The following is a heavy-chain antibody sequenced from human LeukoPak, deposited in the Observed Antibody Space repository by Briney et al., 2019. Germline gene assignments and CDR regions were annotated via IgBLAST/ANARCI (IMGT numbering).Heavy chain of an antibody. CDR2: IYSDGST. CDR1: GFSVSSNY. J-gene: IGHJ4*02. V-gene: IGHV3-66*01. CDR3: ARVYYYGSGSFSFDY. Sequence: GGSLRLSCAASGFSVSSNYVSWVRQAPGKGLEWVSVIYSDGSTYYADSVKGRFTISRDYSKNTLFLQVNSLRAEDTAVYYCARVYYYGSGSFSFDYWGQGTLVTVSS. D-gene: IGHD3-10*01.